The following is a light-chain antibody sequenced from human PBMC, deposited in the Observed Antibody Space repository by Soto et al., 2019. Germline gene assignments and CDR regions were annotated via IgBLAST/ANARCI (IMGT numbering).Light chain of an antibody. CDR3: AAWDDSLSGPWV. J-gene: IGLJ3*02. V-gene: IGLV1-47*01. CDR1: SSNIGSNY. CDR2: RNN. Sequence: QSVLTQPPSASGTPGQRVTISCSGSSSNIGSNYVYWYQQLPGTAPKLLIYRNNKRPSGVPDRFFGSNSGTTASLAIIGLRSEDEAAYYCAAWDDSLSGPWVFGGGTKLTVL.